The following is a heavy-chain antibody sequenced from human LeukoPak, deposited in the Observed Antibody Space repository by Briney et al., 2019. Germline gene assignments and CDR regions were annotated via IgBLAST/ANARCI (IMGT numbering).Heavy chain of an antibody. J-gene: IGHJ3*01. Sequence: PGGSLRLSCGASGFRLGSYSMDWVRQAPGKGLEWVSHINSGSSTIYYADSVKGRFTISRDNAGNSLYLQMNSLRGEDTAVYYCARGNPNRNALDLWGQGTMVTISS. D-gene: IGHD1-14*01. V-gene: IGHV3-48*01. CDR2: INSGSSTI. CDR3: ARGNPNRNALDL. CDR1: GFRLGSYS.